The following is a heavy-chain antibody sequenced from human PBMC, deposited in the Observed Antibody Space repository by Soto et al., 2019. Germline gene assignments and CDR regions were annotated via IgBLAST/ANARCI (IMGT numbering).Heavy chain of an antibody. CDR3: ARDQPGYSYGYGMGY. V-gene: IGHV3-21*01. D-gene: IGHD5-18*01. CDR2: ISSSSSYI. CDR1: GFTFSSYS. J-gene: IGHJ4*02. Sequence: EVQLVESGGGLVKPGGSLRLSCAASGFTFSSYSMNWVRQAPGKGLEWVSSISSSSSYIYYADSVKGRFTISRDNAKKSLYRQMNGMRAEDTAVYYCARDQPGYSYGYGMGYWGQGTLVTVSS.